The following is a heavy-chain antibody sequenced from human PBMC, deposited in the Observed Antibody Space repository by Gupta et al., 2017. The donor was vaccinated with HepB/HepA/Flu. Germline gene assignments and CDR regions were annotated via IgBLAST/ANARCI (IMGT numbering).Heavy chain of an antibody. CDR3: AKDRGGRYYLFDD. V-gene: IGHV3-30*18. J-gene: IGHJ4*02. D-gene: IGHD1-26*01. CDR2: ISYDGNNE. CDR1: GFTFSNYG. Sequence: QVHLVESGGGVVQPGRSLRLSCAASGFTFSNYGMHWVSQAPGKGLEWVAVISYDGNNECYADSVKGRVTISRDNSKKNLYLQMNSLRAEDTAVYYCAKDRGGRYYLFDDWGRGTMVTVSS.